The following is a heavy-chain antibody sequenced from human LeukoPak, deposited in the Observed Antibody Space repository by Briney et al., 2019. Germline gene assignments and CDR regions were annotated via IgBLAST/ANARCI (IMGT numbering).Heavy chain of an antibody. V-gene: IGHV3-30*18. CDR3: AKDARRYCSSTSCRTGYFDY. CDR2: ISYGGSNK. D-gene: IGHD2-2*01. CDR1: VFTFSSYG. Sequence: GRSLRLSCAASVFTFSSYGMHWVRQAPGKGLEWVAVISYGGSNKYYADSVKGRFTISRDNSKNTLYLQMNSLRAEDTAVYYCAKDARRYCSSTSCRTGYFDYWGQGTLVTVSS. J-gene: IGHJ4*02.